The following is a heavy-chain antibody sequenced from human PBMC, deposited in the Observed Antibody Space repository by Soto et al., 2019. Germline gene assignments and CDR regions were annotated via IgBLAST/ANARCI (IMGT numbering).Heavy chain of an antibody. CDR3: GRQIGRGSWSLDH. CDR2: IYYTGST. CDR1: GGSISSSDYW. J-gene: IGHJ4*02. Sequence: QLQLQESGPGLVKPAETLSLTCTVSGGSISSSDYWWGWIRQPPGKGLEWIGSIYYTGSTYYNPSLKSRVIISVDTAKNQFSLRLSSVTAADTAVYYFGRQIGRGSWSLDHWGQGTLVTVSS. D-gene: IGHD6-13*01. V-gene: IGHV4-39*01.